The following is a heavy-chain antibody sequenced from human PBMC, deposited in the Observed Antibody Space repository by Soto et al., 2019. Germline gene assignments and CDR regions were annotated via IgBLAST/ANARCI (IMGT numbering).Heavy chain of an antibody. CDR2: IYWHDDK. D-gene: IGHD3-16*01. V-gene: IGHV2-5*01. CDR1: GFSLSTIGVG. J-gene: IGHJ4*02. Sequence: ESGPTLVNPTQTLTLTCTFSGFSLSTIGVGVSWIRQPPGKALEWLALIYWHDDKRYSPSLKSRLSITKDTSKNQVVLTMTDMDPVDTATYYCAHRGGATVGLYYFDYWGQGALVTVSS. CDR3: AHRGGATVGLYYFDY.